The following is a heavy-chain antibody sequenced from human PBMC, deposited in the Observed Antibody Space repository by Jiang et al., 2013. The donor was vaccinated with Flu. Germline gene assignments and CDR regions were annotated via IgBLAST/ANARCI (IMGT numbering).Heavy chain of an antibody. J-gene: IGHJ4*02. CDR1: GFTFSSYA. V-gene: IGHV3-30*01. CDR3: ARRGMLSDSSGYYFFDY. Sequence: LESGGGVVQPGRSLTLSCAASGFTFSSYAMHWVRQAPGKGLEWVAFISYDGTNKYEVSVKGRFTISRDNSKNTLYLQMNSLRPEDTALYYCARRGMLSDSSGYYFFDYWGQGTLVTVSS. CDR2: ISYDGTNK. D-gene: IGHD3-22*01.